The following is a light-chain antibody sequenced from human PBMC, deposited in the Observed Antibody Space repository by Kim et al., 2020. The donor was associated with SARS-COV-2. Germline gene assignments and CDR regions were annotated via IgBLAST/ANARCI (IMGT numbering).Light chain of an antibody. J-gene: IGLJ1*01. V-gene: IGLV3-21*04. Sequence: SYELTQPPSVSVAPGQTARMTCGGNNIGSKSVHWYQQKPGQAPVLVIYYDSDRPSGIPERFSGSNSGNTATLTISRVEAGDEADYYCQVWDSSSDHYVFGTGTKVTVL. CDR3: QVWDSSSDHYV. CDR2: YDS. CDR1: NIGSKS.